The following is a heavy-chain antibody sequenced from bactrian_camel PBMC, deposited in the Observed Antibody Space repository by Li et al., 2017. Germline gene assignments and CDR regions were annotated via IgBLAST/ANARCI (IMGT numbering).Heavy chain of an antibody. Sequence: HVQLVESGGGSVQAGGSLRLSCTTSGYNYTGTGYCMGWYRQAPEKMAENVAVIDRNGRVKYGDSVKGRFTISKDNAKNTLYLQMNSLKPEDTALYYCAAFGAGEGTGAPCADLGYWGQGTQVTVS. CDR1: GYNYTGTG. CDR3: AAFGAGEGTGAPCADLGY. V-gene: IGHV3S53*01. D-gene: IGHD8*01. J-gene: IGHJ6*01. CDR2: IDRNGRV.